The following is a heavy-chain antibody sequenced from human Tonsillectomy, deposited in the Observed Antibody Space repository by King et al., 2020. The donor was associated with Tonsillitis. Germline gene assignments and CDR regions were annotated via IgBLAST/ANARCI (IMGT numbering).Heavy chain of an antibody. J-gene: IGHJ4*02. CDR3: ARSSYCDHFGY. V-gene: IGHV4-59*08. CDR2: IYNSGTT. Sequence: VQLQESGPGLVKPSETLSLTCSVSGASINDDYWSWIRQSPEKGLEWIGFIYNSGTTYYNPSLKSRVTISIDTSKNQFSLKLSSVTATDTAVYYCARSSYCDHFGYWGQGTLVTVSS. CDR1: GASINDDY. D-gene: IGHD4-17*01.